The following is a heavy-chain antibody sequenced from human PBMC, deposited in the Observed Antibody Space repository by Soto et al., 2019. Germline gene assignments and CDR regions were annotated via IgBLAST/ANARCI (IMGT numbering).Heavy chain of an antibody. D-gene: IGHD2-15*01. V-gene: IGHV4-30-4*01. CDR1: GGSISSGNYY. CDR2: ISYSGST. J-gene: IGHJ4*02. Sequence: QVQLQESGPGLVKPSQTLSLTCTVSGGSISSGNYYWSWIRQPPGKGLEWIGFISYSGSTSYNLSIKSRITISVDTSKNQFSLNLSFVTAAATAVYYCATMCTPATRLYYFAFWGQGTLVTVSS. CDR3: ATMCTPATRLYYFAF.